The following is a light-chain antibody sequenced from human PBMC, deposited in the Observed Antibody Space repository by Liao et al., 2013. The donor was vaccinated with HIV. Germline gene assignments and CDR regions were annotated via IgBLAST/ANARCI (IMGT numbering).Light chain of an antibody. CDR3: QVWDSFSTFV. J-gene: IGLJ1*01. CDR2: EDR. Sequence: SYDLTQPPSVSVSPGQTASITCSGHKLGNKYAAWYQQKPGQAPVLIIYEDRNRPSGIPDRFSGSKSGNTATLTIRGTQATDEAEYYCQVWDSFSTFVFGSGTQVTVL. CDR1: KLGNKY. V-gene: IGLV3-1*01.